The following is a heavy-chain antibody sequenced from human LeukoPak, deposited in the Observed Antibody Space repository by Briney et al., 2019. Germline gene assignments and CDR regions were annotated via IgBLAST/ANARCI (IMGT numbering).Heavy chain of an antibody. CDR3: ASDWRDRSGNFPNDAFDI. CDR1: GFTFSDNY. D-gene: IGHD3-22*01. V-gene: IGHV3-11*04. J-gene: IGHJ3*02. CDR2: ISSTGSI. Sequence: PGGSLRLSCAASGFTFSDNYMSWLRQAAGKGLEWVSYISSTGSIYYADSVKGRFTISRDNAKNSLYLQMNSLRAEDTAVYYCASDWRDRSGNFPNDAFDIWGQGTMVTVSS.